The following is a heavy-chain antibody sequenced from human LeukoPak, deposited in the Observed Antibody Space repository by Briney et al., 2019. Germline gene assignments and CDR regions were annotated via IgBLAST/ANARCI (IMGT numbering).Heavy chain of an antibody. D-gene: IGHD2-15*01. CDR2: IYPGDSDT. Sequence: GGSLQISCKGSGYSFTSYWIGWVRQMPGKGLEWMGIIYPGDSDTRCSPSFQGQVTISADKSISTAYLQWSSLKASDTAMYYCARALGYCSGGSCYQHFDYWGQGTLVTVSS. V-gene: IGHV5-51*01. CDR3: ARALGYCSGGSCYQHFDY. J-gene: IGHJ4*02. CDR1: GYSFTSYW.